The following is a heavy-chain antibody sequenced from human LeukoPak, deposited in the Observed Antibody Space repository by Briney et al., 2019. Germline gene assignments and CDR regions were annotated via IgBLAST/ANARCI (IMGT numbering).Heavy chain of an antibody. D-gene: IGHD2-2*01. J-gene: IGHJ4*02. CDR3: AKDSCSSTSCYLVAGYYFDY. V-gene: IGHV3-33*06. CDR1: GFTFSSYG. CDR2: IWYDGSNK. Sequence: GGSLRLSCAASGFTFSSYGMHSVRLAPGKGLEWVAVIWYDGSNKYYADSVKGRFTISRDNSKNTLYLQMNSLRAEDTAVYYCAKDSCSSTSCYLVAGYYFDYWGQGTLVTVSS.